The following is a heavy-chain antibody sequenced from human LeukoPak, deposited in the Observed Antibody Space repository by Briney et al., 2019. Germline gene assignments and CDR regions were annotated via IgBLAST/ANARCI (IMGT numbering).Heavy chain of an antibody. CDR2: IKQEGSAK. V-gene: IGHV3-7*03. CDR1: GFTFSGYW. Sequence: GGSLRLSCAASGFTFSGYWMRWVRQAPGKGLEWVANIKQEGSAKNYVDSVKGRFTVTRDNAKNSLYLQMKSLRAEDTAVYYCATESYYAMDVWGKGTTVTVSS. J-gene: IGHJ6*04. CDR3: ATESYYAMDV.